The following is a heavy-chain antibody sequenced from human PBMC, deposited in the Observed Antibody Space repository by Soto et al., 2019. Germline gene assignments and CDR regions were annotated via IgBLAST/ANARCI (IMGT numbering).Heavy chain of an antibody. CDR3: VRVVCSDYEWDGFAV. V-gene: IGHV3-74*01. CDR1: GFTFRKHW. J-gene: IGHJ3*01. D-gene: IGHD5-12*01. Sequence: EVQLVESGGGLVKPGGSLRLSCGASGFTFRKHWMHWVRQIPGKGLMWVSRINTDGGGTSYAYSVEGRFTISRDNSKNTLYLQMNSLNAEDTAVYYCVRVVCSDYEWDGFAVWTLGTTVAVSS. CDR2: INTDGGGT.